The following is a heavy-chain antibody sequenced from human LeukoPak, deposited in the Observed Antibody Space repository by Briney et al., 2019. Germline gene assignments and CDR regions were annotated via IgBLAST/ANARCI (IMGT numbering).Heavy chain of an antibody. CDR1: GFTFSTYA. V-gene: IGHV3-23*01. J-gene: IGHJ4*02. CDR3: AKDLGSGSPSAY. CDR2: ISNTGLST. Sequence: GGSLRLSCAASGFTFSTYAMSWVRQAPGKGLEWVSAISNTGLSTYYADSVKGRFTISRDNSKNTLYLQMNSLRAEDTAVYYCAKDLGSGSPSAYWGQGTLVTVSS. D-gene: IGHD1-26*01.